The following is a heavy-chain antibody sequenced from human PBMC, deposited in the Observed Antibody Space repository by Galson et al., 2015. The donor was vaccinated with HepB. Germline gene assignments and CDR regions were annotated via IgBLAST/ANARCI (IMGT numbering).Heavy chain of an antibody. CDR3: AKVHQRPGDYYYYYGMDV. Sequence: SLRLSCAASGFTFSSYAMSWVRQAPGKGLEWVSAISGSGGSTYYADSVKGRFTISRDNSKNTLYLQMNSLRAEDTAVYYCAKVHQRPGDYYYYYGMDVWGQGTTVTVSS. V-gene: IGHV3-23*01. J-gene: IGHJ6*02. CDR1: GFTFSSYA. CDR2: ISGSGGST. D-gene: IGHD2-2*01.